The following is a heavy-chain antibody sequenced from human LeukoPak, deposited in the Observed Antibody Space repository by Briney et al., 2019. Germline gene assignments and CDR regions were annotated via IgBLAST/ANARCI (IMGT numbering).Heavy chain of an antibody. CDR2: IYYSGST. Sequence: SETLSLTCTVSGGSISSYYWGWIRQPPGKGLEWIGSIYYSGSTYYNPSLKSRVTISVDTSKNQFSLKLSSVTAADTAVYYCARGSSSWYSPLFFDYWGQGTLVTVSS. V-gene: IGHV4-39*07. CDR1: GGSISSYY. CDR3: ARGSSSWYSPLFFDY. D-gene: IGHD6-13*01. J-gene: IGHJ4*02.